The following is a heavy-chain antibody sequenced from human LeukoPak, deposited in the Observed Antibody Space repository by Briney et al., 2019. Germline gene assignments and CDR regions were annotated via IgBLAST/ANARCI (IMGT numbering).Heavy chain of an antibody. D-gene: IGHD6-6*01. CDR1: GGSISSSSYY. CDR3: ARHGSGYSSSSRMYY. Sequence: SETLSLXCTVSGGSISSSSYYWGWIRQPPGKGLEWIGSIYYSGITYYNPSLKSRVTISVDTSKNQFSLKLSSVAAADTAVYYCARHGSGYSSSSRMYYWGQGTLVTVSS. V-gene: IGHV4-39*01. CDR2: IYYSGIT. J-gene: IGHJ4*02.